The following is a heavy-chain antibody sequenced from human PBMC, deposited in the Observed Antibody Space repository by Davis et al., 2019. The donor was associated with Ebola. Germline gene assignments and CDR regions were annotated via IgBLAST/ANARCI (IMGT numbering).Heavy chain of an antibody. D-gene: IGHD1-26*01. CDR1: GFTFDDYA. Sequence: PGGSLRLSCVASGFTFDDYAMHWVRQAPGKGLEWVSGISWNSGSIGYADSVKGRFTISRDNAKNSLYLQMNSLRAEDTALYYCAKDIQSVGATTVYGLDVWGQGTTVTVSS. J-gene: IGHJ6*02. CDR3: AKDIQSVGATTVYGLDV. CDR2: ISWNSGSI. V-gene: IGHV3-9*01.